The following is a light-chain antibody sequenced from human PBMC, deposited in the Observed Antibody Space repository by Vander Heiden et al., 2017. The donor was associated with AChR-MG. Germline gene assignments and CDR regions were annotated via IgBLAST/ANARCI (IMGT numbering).Light chain of an antibody. CDR2: HTS. J-gene: IGKJ2*01. CDR1: PNVVGNY. CDR3: QQYGSVPYT. Sequence: IVTTQSPGTLSSSPGEGVTLSCRADPNVVGNYLAWYQQKPGQAPRLVIFHTSARATGIPARFSGSGSGTDFALSISRLESEDFAVYFCQQYGSVPYTFGQGTKVEI. V-gene: IGKV3-20*01.